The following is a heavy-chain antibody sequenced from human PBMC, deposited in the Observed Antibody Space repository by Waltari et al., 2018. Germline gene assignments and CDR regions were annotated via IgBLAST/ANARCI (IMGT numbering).Heavy chain of an antibody. CDR2: IKQDGSEK. V-gene: IGHV3-7*01. J-gene: IGHJ4*02. CDR3: ARDKLKVQGVHDY. CDR1: DFTLGRYG. D-gene: IGHD3-10*01. Sequence: VRLVGFGGGLAQPGGSLRFPCAASDFTLGRYGRRWFRKAPGKGLEWVANIKQDGSEKYYVDSVKGRFTISRDNAKNSLYLQMNSLRAEDTAVYYCARDKLKVQGVHDYWGQGTLVTVSS.